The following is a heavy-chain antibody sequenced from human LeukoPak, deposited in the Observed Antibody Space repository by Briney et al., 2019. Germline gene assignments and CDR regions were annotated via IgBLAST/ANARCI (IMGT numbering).Heavy chain of an antibody. CDR3: AGQYCSSTSCYYNWFDP. Sequence: SETLSLTCTVSGGSISSSSYYWGWIRQPPGKGLEWIGRIYYSGSTYYNPSLKSRVTISVDTSKNQFSLKLSSVTAADTAVYYCAGQYCSSTSCYYNWFDPWGQGTLVTVSS. V-gene: IGHV4-39*01. D-gene: IGHD2-2*01. J-gene: IGHJ5*02. CDR1: GGSISSSSYY. CDR2: IYYSGST.